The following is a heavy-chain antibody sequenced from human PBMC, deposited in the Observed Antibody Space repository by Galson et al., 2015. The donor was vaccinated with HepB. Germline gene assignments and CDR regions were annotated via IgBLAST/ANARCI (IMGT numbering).Heavy chain of an antibody. D-gene: IGHD2-2*01. CDR2: IATYKGNT. CDR1: GYSFMSFG. V-gene: IGHV1-18*04. J-gene: IGHJ4*02. Sequence: SVKVSCKASGYSFMSFGITWVRQAPGQGLEWMGWIATYKGNTNYAQKFQGRVTLTTDTSTTTVYMELRSLRSDDTAVYYCARTVGYCSSTSCSQTVYSDHWGQGTLVTVSS. CDR3: ARTVGYCSSTSCSQTVYSDH.